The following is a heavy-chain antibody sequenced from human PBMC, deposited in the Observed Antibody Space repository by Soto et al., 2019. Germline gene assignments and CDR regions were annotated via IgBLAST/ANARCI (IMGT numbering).Heavy chain of an antibody. CDR3: AADSHFWSGYSYYYYMDA. CDR1: GFTFTSSA. J-gene: IGHJ6*03. D-gene: IGHD3-3*02. CDR2: IVVGSGNT. Sequence: ASVKVSCKASGFTFTSSAVQWVRQARGQRLEWIGWIVVGSGNTNYAQKFQERVTITRDMSTSTAYMELSSLRSEDTAVYYCAADSHFWSGYSYYYYMDAWGKGTTVTVSS. V-gene: IGHV1-58*01.